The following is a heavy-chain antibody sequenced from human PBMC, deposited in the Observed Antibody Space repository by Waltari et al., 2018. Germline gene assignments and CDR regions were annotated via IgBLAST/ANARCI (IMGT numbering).Heavy chain of an antibody. V-gene: IGHV1-2*06. D-gene: IGHD4-17*01. J-gene: IGHJ6*03. CDR1: GYTFTGYY. CDR2: INPNSGGT. CDR3: ATPKEDGDPPYYMDV. Sequence: QVQLVQSGAEVKKPGASVKVSCKASGYTFTGYYMHWVRQAPGQGLEWMGRINPNSGGTNYAQKFQGRVTMTRDTSISTAYMELSRLRSDDTAVYYCATPKEDGDPPYYMDVWGKGTTVTVSS.